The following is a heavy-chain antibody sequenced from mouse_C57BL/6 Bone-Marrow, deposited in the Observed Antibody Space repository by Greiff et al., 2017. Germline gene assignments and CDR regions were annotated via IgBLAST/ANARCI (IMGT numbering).Heavy chain of an antibody. Sequence: QVQLQQPGAELVKPGASVKLSCKASGYTFTSSWMHWVKQRPGQGLEWIGMIHPHSGSTNYNEKFKSKATLTVDKSSSTAYMQLSSLTSEDSAVYCGARWGWYGDFDVWGTGTTGTVSS. CDR2: IHPHSGST. D-gene: IGHD3-3*01. CDR1: GYTFTSSW. V-gene: IGHV1-64*01. J-gene: IGHJ1*02. CDR3: ARWGWYGDFDV.